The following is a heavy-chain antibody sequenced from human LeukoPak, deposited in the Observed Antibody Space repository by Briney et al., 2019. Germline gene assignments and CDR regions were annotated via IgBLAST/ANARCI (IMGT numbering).Heavy chain of an antibody. CDR2: IYYSGST. CDR3: ASSITIFGVVIRFDY. J-gene: IGHJ4*02. Sequence: PSETLSLTCTVSGGSISSSSYYWGWIRQPPGKELEWIGSIYYSGSTYYNPSLKSRVTISVDTSKNQFSLKLSSVTAADTAVYYCASSITIFGVVIRFDYWGQGTLVTVSS. CDR1: GGSISSSSYY. D-gene: IGHD3-3*01. V-gene: IGHV4-39*01.